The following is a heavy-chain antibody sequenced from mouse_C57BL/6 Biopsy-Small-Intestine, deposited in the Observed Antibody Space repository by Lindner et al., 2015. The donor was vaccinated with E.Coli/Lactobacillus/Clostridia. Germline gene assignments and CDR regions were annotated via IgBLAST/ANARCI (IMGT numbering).Heavy chain of an antibody. V-gene: IGHV1-22*01. CDR2: ISPSSGGT. Sequence: SVKVSCKTSGYNLDNKIHWVRQAPGQGLEWMGWISPSSGGTYYAQNFQGRVSLTGDTSISTVYMELSRLTSDETAVYYCASENWHHDYWGQGTLVTVSS. CDR1: GYNLDNK. CDR3: ASENWHHDY. D-gene: IGHD4-1*01. J-gene: IGHJ4*01.